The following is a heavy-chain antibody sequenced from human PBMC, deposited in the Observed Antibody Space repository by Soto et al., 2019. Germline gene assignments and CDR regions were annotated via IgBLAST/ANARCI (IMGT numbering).Heavy chain of an antibody. CDR2: IRSKANSYAT. J-gene: IGHJ6*02. Sequence: GGSLRLSCAASGFTFSGSAMHWVRQASGKGLEWVGRIRSKANSYATAYAASVKGRFTISRDDSKNTAYLQMNSLKTEDTAVYYCTRRGIAGVIAPNYYYGMDVWGQGTTVTVSS. CDR1: GFTFSGSA. V-gene: IGHV3-73*01. D-gene: IGHD6-13*01. CDR3: TRRGIAGVIAPNYYYGMDV.